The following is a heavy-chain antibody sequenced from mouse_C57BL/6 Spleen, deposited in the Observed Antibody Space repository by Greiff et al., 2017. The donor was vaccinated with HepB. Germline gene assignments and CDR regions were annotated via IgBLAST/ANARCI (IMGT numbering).Heavy chain of an antibody. Sequence: EVQGVESGGGLVKPGGSLKLSCAASGFTFSSYAMSWVRQTPEKRLEWVATISDGGSYTYYPDNVKGRFTISRDNAKNNLYLQMSHLKSEETAMYYCASTNWDFDYWGQGTTLTVSS. V-gene: IGHV5-4*01. CDR2: ISDGGSYT. CDR1: GFTFSSYA. CDR3: ASTNWDFDY. J-gene: IGHJ2*01. D-gene: IGHD4-1*01.